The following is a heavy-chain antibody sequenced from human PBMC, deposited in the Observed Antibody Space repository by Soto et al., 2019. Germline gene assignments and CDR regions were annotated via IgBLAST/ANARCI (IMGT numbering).Heavy chain of an antibody. Sequence: EVQLVESGGGLVKPGGSLRLSCAASGFTFRLHAMNWVRQAPGKGLEWVSYISSNSGYIYYADSVKGRFTISRDNAQKSLYLQIDSLSVEDTAVYYCARGCTVWEIRGAAFDIWGIGTKVTVSS. CDR2: ISSNSGYI. D-gene: IGHD1-26*01. CDR3: ARGCTVWEIRGAAFDI. CDR1: GFTFRLHA. V-gene: IGHV3-21*01. J-gene: IGHJ3*02.